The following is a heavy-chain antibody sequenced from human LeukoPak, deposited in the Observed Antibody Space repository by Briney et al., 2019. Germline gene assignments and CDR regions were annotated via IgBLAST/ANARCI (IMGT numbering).Heavy chain of an antibody. CDR2: IYSGGST. V-gene: IGHV3-53*01. J-gene: IGHJ6*02. CDR3: ARVGVGSSSGYYYYYGMDV. Sequence: GVALRLSCAASGFTVSSNYMSWVRQAPGKGLEWVSVIYSGGSTYYADSVKGRFTISRDNSKNTLYLQMNSLRAEDTAVYYCARVGVGSSSGYYYYYGMDVWGQGTTVTVSS. CDR1: GFTVSSNY. D-gene: IGHD6-6*01.